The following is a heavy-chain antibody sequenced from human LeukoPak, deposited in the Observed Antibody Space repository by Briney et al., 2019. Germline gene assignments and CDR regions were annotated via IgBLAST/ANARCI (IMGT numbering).Heavy chain of an antibody. CDR1: GGSITSYY. CDR2: IFYTGST. D-gene: IGHD3-16*01. CDR3: ARDRAGGLVDY. J-gene: IGHJ4*02. V-gene: IGHV4-59*01. Sequence: SETLSLTCTVSGGSITSYYWSWIRQPPGKGLEWIGHIFYTGSTNYNPSLKSRVTISVDTSRIHFSLKLSSVTAADTAVYYCARDRAGGLVDYWAREPWSPSPQ.